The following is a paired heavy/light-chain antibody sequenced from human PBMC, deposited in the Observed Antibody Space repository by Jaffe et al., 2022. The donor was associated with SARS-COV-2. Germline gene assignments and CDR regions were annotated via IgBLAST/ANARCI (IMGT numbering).Light chain of an antibody. CDR2: STS. CDR3: LLYYGGAWV. J-gene: IGLJ3*02. V-gene: IGLV7-43*01. CDR1: TGAVTSGYY. Sequence: QTVVTQEPSLTVSPGGTVTLTCASSTGAVTSGYYPNWFQQKPGQAPRALIYSTSNKHSWTPARFSGSLLGGKAALTLSGVQPEDEAEYYCLLYYGGAWVFGGGTKLTVL.
Heavy chain of an antibody. V-gene: IGHV3-74*01. CDR3: ARDYSSSWTGYYYYYGMDV. CDR2: INSDGSST. Sequence: EVQLVESGGGLVQPGGSLRLSCAASGFTFSSYWMHWVRQAPGKGLVWVSRINSDGSSTSYADSVKGRFTISRDNAKNTLYLQMNSLRAEDTAVYYCARDYSSSWTGYYYYYGMDVWGQGTTVTVSS. J-gene: IGHJ6*02. D-gene: IGHD6-13*01. CDR1: GFTFSSYW.